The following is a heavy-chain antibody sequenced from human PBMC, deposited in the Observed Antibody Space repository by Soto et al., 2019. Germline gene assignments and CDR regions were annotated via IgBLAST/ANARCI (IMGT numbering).Heavy chain of an antibody. V-gene: IGHV3-73*02. CDR2: IRSKANSYAT. CDR3: TRHSGYDKGGFDY. CDR1: GFTFSGSA. Sequence: EVQLVESGGGLVQPGGSLKLSCAASGFTFSGSAMHWVRQASGKGLEWVGRIRSKANSYATAYAASVKGRFTISRDDSKNPAYLQMNSLKTEDTAVDYYTRHSGYDKGGFDYWGQGTLVTVSS. J-gene: IGHJ4*02. D-gene: IGHD5-12*01.